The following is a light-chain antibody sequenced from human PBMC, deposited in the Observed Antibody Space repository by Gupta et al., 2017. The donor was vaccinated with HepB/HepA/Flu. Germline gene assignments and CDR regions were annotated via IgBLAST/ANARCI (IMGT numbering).Light chain of an antibody. CDR1: QSVSSSY. J-gene: IGKJ4*01. V-gene: IGKV3-20*01. Sequence: EIVLTQSPGNLSLSPGERATLSCRASQSVSSSYLAWYQQKPGQAPRLLIYGASSRATGIPDRFSGSGSGTDFTLTISRLEPEDFAVYYCQQYGSSPFLTFGGGTKVEIK. CDR3: QQYGSSPFLT. CDR2: GAS.